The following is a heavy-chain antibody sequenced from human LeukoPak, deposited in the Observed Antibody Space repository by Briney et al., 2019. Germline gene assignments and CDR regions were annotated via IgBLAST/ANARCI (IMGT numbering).Heavy chain of an antibody. D-gene: IGHD6-13*01. J-gene: IGHJ6*02. V-gene: IGHV1-46*01. Sequence: ASVKVSCKASGYTFTSYYMHWVRQAPGQGLEWMGIINPSGGSTSYAQKFQGRVTMTRDTSTSTVYMELSSLRSEDTAVYCCARDAPFIAVAGYYYYGMDVWGQGTTVTVSS. CDR3: ARDAPFIAVAGYYYYGMDV. CDR1: GYTFTSYY. CDR2: INPSGGST.